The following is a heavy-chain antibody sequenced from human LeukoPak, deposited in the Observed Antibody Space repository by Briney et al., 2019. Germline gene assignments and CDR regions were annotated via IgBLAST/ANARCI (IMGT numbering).Heavy chain of an antibody. J-gene: IGHJ4*02. CDR1: GGSISSYY. CDR3: ARQVVATVDY. Sequence: PSETLSLTCTVSGGSISSYYWSWIRQPPGKGLEWIGYIYYSGSTNYNPSLKSRVTISVDTSKNQFSLKLSSVTAADTAMYYCARQVVATVDYWGQGTLVTVSS. CDR2: IYYSGST. V-gene: IGHV4-59*08. D-gene: IGHD5-12*01.